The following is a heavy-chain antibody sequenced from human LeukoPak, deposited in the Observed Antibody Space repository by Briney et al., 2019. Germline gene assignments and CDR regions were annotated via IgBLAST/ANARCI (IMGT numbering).Heavy chain of an antibody. CDR3: ARSSPPTYYHFYYYMDV. J-gene: IGHJ6*03. D-gene: IGHD6-13*01. Sequence: ASVKVSCKASGYTFTGYYMHWVRQAPGQGLEWMGWINPNSGGAKYAQNFQGRVIMTTDTSISTAYMELSSLRSDDTAVYYCARSSPPTYYHFYYYMDVWGKGSTVTVTS. CDR1: GYTFTGYY. CDR2: INPNSGGA. V-gene: IGHV1-2*02.